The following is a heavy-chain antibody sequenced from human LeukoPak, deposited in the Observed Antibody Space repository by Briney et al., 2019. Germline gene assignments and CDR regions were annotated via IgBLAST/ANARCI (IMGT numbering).Heavy chain of an antibody. CDR2: INPLGGST. CDR3: VRGAEVVVVNMSQDFEH. J-gene: IGHJ1*01. D-gene: IGHD2-2*01. V-gene: IGHV1-46*01. CDR1: GYTFTKYN. Sequence: ASVKVSCKASGYTFTKYNMHWVRQAPGQGLEWMGIINPLGGSTSYAQKFQGRVSMTRDTSTSTLYLDLNSLRSDDTAMYYCVRGAEVVVVNMSQDFEHWGQGTLVTVSS.